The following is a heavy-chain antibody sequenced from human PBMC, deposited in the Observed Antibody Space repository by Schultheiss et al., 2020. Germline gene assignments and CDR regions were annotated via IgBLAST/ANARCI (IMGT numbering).Heavy chain of an antibody. J-gene: IGHJ3*02. V-gene: IGHV5-51*01. CDR1: GYTFTSYW. CDR3: ARGSRVDYDILTGYYGAFDI. CDR2: IHPSDSDT. Sequence: GGSLRLSCKGSGYTFTSYWVGWVRQTPGKGLEWMGIIHPSDSDTRYSPSFQGQVTISADKFISTAYLQWSSLKASNTAMYYCARGSRVDYDILTGYYGAFDIWGQGTMVTVSS. D-gene: IGHD3-9*01.